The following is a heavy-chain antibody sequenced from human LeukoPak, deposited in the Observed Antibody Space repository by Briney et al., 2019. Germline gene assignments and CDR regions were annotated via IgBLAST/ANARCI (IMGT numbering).Heavy chain of an antibody. D-gene: IGHD3-22*01. Sequence: ASVKVSCKASGYTFTGYYMHWVRQAPGQGLEWMGWINPNSGGTNYAQKFQGRVTMTRDTSISTAYMELSRLRSDDTAVYYCARDFTPPGYYDSSYDAFDIWGQGTMVTVSS. CDR3: ARDFTPPGYYDSSYDAFDI. J-gene: IGHJ3*02. CDR1: GYTFTGYY. CDR2: INPNSGGT. V-gene: IGHV1-2*02.